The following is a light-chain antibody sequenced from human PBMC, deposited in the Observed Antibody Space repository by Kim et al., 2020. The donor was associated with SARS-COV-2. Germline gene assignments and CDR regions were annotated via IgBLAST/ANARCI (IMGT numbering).Light chain of an antibody. V-gene: IGLV1-44*01. CDR1: RSNLGSNT. J-gene: IGLJ2*01. CDR2: SNN. CDR3: AAWDDSLKGV. Sequence: PGKRITISCSGSRSNLGSNTVNWYQQLPGTAPKLLIYSNNPRPSGVPDRFSGSKSGTSASLAISGLQSEDEADYYCAAWDDSLKGVFGGGTQLTVL.